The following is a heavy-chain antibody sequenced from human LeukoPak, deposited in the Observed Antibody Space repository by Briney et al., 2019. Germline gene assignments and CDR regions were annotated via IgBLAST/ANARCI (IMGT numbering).Heavy chain of an antibody. CDR1: GFTFSSYW. D-gene: IGHD4-23*01. J-gene: IGHJ4*02. CDR2: IKQDGSEK. V-gene: IGHV3-7*01. CDR3: AKRDNGGDSGIDY. Sequence: GGSLRLSCAASGFTFSSYWMSWVRQAPGKGLEWVANIKQDGSEKYYVDSVKGRFTISRDNAKNSLYLQVNSLRLDDTAVYYCAKRDNGGDSGIDYWGQGTLVTVSS.